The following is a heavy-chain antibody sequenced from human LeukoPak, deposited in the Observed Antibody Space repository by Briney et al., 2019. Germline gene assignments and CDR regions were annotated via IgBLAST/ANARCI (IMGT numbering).Heavy chain of an antibody. V-gene: IGHV5-51*01. D-gene: IGHD3-3*01. CDR1: GYSFTSYW. J-gene: IGHJ4*02. Sequence: GESLKISCKGSGYSFTSYWIGWVRQMPGKGLEWMGIIYPGDSDTRYSPSFQGQVTISADKSISTAYLQWSSLKASDTAMYYCARAEGDFWSGYSADYWGQGTLVTVSS. CDR3: ARAEGDFWSGYSADY. CDR2: IYPGDSDT.